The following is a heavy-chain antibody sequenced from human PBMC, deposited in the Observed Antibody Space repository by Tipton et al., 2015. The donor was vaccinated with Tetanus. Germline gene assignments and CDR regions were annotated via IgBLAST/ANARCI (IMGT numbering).Heavy chain of an antibody. J-gene: IGHJ4*02. D-gene: IGHD3-10*01. CDR3: ARDGSGSYYVDDYFDY. Sequence: SLRLSCAASGFPFSNYAMNWIRQSPLRGLEWVSGISGSGDETHYADSVKGRFAISRDNAKNTLYLQMNSLRAEDTAVYYCARDGSGSYYVDDYFDYWGQGTLVTVSS. V-gene: IGHV3-23*01. CDR1: GFPFSNYA. CDR2: ISGSGDET.